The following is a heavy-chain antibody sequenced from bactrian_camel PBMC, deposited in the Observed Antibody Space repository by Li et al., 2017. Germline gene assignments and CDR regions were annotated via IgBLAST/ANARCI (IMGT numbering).Heavy chain of an antibody. CDR3: AAGGGNGDFCFTGERSMDY. V-gene: IGHV3S1*01. J-gene: IGHJ4*01. CDR1: GYSVSSGV. CDR2: IIDERGDR. Sequence: HVQLVESGGGLVQSGGSLRLSCTASGYSVSSGVLAWFRQAPGKEREGVAIIDERGDRRLAAFAEGRFTISVDNAKNTLYLQMNRLKPEDTAMYYCAAGGGNGDFCFTGERSMDYWGQGTQVTVS. D-gene: IGHD3*01.